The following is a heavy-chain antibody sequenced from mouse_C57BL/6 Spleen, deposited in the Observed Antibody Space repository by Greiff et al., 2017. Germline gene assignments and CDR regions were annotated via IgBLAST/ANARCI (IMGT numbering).Heavy chain of an antibody. CDR2: ISSGGSYT. J-gene: IGHJ2*01. Sequence: EVKLVESGGDLVKPGGSLKLSCAASGFTFSSYGMSWVRQTPDKRLEWVATISSGGSYTYYPDSVKGRFTISRDNAKNTLYLQMSSLKSEDTAMFYCATCYDDDGGYYFDYWGQGTTLTVSS. CDR3: ATCYDDDGGYYFDY. V-gene: IGHV5-6*01. D-gene: IGHD2-4*01. CDR1: GFTFSSYG.